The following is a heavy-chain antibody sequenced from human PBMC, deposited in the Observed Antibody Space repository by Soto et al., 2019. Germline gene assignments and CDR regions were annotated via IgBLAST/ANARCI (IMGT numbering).Heavy chain of an antibody. D-gene: IGHD2-15*01. CDR1: GFTFDDYA. Sequence: EVQLVESGGGLVQPGRSLRLSCAASGFTFDDYAMHWVRQAPGKGLEWVSGISWDSGSIGYADSVKGRFTISRDNAKNSLYLQMNSLRAEDTALYYCAKDSFGCSGGSCYPYYYYYMDVWGKGTTVTVSS. CDR2: ISWDSGSI. V-gene: IGHV3-9*01. J-gene: IGHJ6*03. CDR3: AKDSFGCSGGSCYPYYYYYMDV.